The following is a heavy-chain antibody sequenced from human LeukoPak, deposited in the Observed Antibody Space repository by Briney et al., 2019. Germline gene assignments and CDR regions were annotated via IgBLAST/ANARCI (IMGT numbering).Heavy chain of an antibody. CDR3: TREVSGSSYFDY. CDR1: GFTFRSYW. Sequence: GGSLRLSCVASGFTFRSYWMHWVRQVPGKGLVWVSRINRDGSSRSYADSVEGRFTISRDNAKNTLFLQMNSLRVDDTAMYYCTREVSGSSYFDYWGQGTLVTVSS. V-gene: IGHV3-74*01. CDR2: INRDGSSR. J-gene: IGHJ4*02. D-gene: IGHD1-26*01.